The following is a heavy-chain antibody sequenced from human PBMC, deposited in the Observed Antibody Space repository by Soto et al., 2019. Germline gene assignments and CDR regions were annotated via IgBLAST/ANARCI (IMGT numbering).Heavy chain of an antibody. Sequence: QVQLVQSGAEVKKPGSSVKVSCKASGGTFSSYAISWVRQAPGQGLEWMGGIIPIFGTANYAKKFQGRVTITADESTSTAYMELSSLRSEDTAVYYCAREGYSSSWYYFDYWGQGTLVTVSS. J-gene: IGHJ4*02. V-gene: IGHV1-69*01. CDR1: GGTFSSYA. CDR3: AREGYSSSWYYFDY. CDR2: IIPIFGTA. D-gene: IGHD6-13*01.